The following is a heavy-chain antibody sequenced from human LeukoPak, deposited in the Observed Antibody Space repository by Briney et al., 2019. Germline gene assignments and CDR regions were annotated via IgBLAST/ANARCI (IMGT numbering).Heavy chain of an antibody. CDR2: INPSGGST. J-gene: IGHJ5*02. D-gene: IGHD6-19*01. Sequence: ASVKVSCKASGYTFTTHYMHWVRQAPGQGLEWMGIINPSGGSTSYAQKFQGRVTMTRDMSMSTVYMELSSLRSEDTAVYYCARDPSPYSSGWSWFDPWGQGTLVTVSS. CDR3: ARDPSPYSSGWSWFDP. CDR1: GYTFTTHY. V-gene: IGHV1-46*01.